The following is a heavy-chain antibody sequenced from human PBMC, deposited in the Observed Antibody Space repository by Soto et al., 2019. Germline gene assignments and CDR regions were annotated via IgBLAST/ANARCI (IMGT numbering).Heavy chain of an antibody. CDR1: GFTFSSYG. D-gene: IGHD3-10*01. V-gene: IGHV3-30*18. CDR2: ISYDGSNK. Sequence: GSLRLSCAASGFTFSSYGMHWVRQAPGKGLEWVAVISYDGSNKYYADSVKGRFTISRDDSKNTLYLQMSSLRAEDTAVYFCAKDPHYSGNDAFDIWGHGTMVTVS. CDR3: AKDPHYSGNDAFDI. J-gene: IGHJ3*02.